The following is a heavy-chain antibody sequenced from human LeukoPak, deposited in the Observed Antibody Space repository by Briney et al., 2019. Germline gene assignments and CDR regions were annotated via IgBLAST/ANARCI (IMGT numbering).Heavy chain of an antibody. Sequence: ASVKVSCKASGYTFTSYYMHWVRQAPGKGLEWMGGFDPEDGETIYAQKFQGRVTMTEDTSTDTAYMELSSLRSEDTAVYYCATLKVFYYYGSGSVNWFDPWGQGTLVTVSS. V-gene: IGHV1-24*01. CDR2: FDPEDGET. CDR3: ATLKVFYYYGSGSVNWFDP. CDR1: GYTFTSYY. J-gene: IGHJ5*02. D-gene: IGHD3-10*01.